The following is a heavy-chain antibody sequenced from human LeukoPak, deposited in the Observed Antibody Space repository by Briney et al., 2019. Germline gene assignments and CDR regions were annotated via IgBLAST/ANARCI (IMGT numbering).Heavy chain of an antibody. CDR1: GFTFSSYG. CDR2: ISSSSSYI. V-gene: IGHV3-21*01. D-gene: IGHD3-22*01. J-gene: IGHJ4*02. Sequence: GGSLRLSCAASGFTFSSYGMHWVRQAPGKGLEWVSFISSSSSYIYYADSVKGRFTISRDNAKNSLYLQMNSLRAEDTAVYYCARDDSSGVLDYWGQGTLVTVSS. CDR3: ARDDSSGVLDY.